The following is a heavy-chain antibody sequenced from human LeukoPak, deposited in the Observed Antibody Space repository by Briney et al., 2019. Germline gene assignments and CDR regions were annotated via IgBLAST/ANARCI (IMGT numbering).Heavy chain of an antibody. V-gene: IGHV1-18*01. CDR3: ARDRAAAGTSMDV. CDR1: GYTFTSYD. J-gene: IGHJ6*04. Sequence: ASVKVSCKASGYTFTSYDINWVRQAPGQGLEWMGWISAYNGNTNYAQKLQGRVTMTTDTSTSTAYMELRSLRSDDTAVYYCARDRAAAGTSMDVWGKGTTVTVSS. D-gene: IGHD6-13*01. CDR2: ISAYNGNT.